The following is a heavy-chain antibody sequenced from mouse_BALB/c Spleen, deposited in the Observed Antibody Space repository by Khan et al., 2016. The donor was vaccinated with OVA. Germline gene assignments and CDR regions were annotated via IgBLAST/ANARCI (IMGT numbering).Heavy chain of an antibody. CDR1: GFSLTRYG. J-gene: IGHJ3*01. CDR2: ICSGGST. CDR3: ARNYDYEEGLAY. Sequence: VQLQESGPGLVQPSQSLSITCTVSGFSLTRYGVHWVRQSPGKGLEWLGVICSGGSTAYNAAFISRLSISKDNSKSQVFFKMSSRQANDTAIYYCARNYDYEEGLAYWGQGTLVTVSA. D-gene: IGHD2-4*01. V-gene: IGHV2-2*02.